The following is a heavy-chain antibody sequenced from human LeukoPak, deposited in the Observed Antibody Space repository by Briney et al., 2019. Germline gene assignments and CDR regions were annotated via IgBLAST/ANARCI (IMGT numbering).Heavy chain of an antibody. V-gene: IGHV4-38-2*02. CDR2: IYHSGST. D-gene: IGHD2/OR15-2a*01. CDR3: ASFSGYAFYY. CDR1: GYSISSGYY. J-gene: IGHJ4*02. Sequence: PSETLSLTCTVSGYSISSGYYWGWIRQPPGKGLEWIGSIYHSGSTYYNPSLKSRVTISVDTSKNQFSLKLSSVTAADTAVYYCASFSGYAFYYWGQGTLVTVSS.